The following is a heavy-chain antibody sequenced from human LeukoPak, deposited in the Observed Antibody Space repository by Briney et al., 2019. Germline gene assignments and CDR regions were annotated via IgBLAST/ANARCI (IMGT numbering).Heavy chain of an antibody. CDR3: AREEYSSGWYHYYYMDV. CDR2: ISSSSSYI. D-gene: IGHD6-19*01. V-gene: IGHV3-21*01. Sequence: GGSLRLSCAASGFTFSSYSMNWVRQAPGKGLEWVSSISSSSSYIYYADSVKGRFTISRDNAKNSLYLQMNNLRAEDTAVYYCAREEYSSGWYHYYYMDVWGKGTTVTVSS. J-gene: IGHJ6*03. CDR1: GFTFSSYS.